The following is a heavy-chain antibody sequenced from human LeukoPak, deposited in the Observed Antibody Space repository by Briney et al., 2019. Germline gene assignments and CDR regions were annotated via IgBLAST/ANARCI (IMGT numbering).Heavy chain of an antibody. CDR2: ISGSGSSI. Sequence: GGSLRLSCVASEFTFSAYGMSWVRQAPGTGLEWVSSISGSGSSIHYKESVRGRFTISRDNSGNSIYLQMNSLRAEDTAVYYCAGDYYDSSGYYHGGHWGQGSLVTVSS. CDR1: EFTFSAYG. V-gene: IGHV3-21*01. D-gene: IGHD3-22*01. J-gene: IGHJ4*02. CDR3: AGDYYDSSGYYHGGH.